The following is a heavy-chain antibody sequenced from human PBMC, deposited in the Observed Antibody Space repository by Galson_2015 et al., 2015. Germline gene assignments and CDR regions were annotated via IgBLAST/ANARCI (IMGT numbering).Heavy chain of an antibody. J-gene: IGHJ5*02. V-gene: IGHV1-3*01. CDR1: GHTFTNNG. CDR3: VREAGPYRPLDV. CDR2: LNPDNGDK. D-gene: IGHD6-19*01. Sequence: SAKVSCKAPGHTFTNNGIHWLRQALRQGPGQRFEWMGWLNPDNGDKRSSQRFQDRITLTRDTSATIVYLELSGLRYEDTAVYYCVREAGPYRPLDVWGQGSLVTVSS.